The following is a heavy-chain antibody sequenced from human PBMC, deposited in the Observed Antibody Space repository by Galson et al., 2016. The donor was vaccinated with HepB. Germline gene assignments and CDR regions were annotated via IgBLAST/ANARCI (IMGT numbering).Heavy chain of an antibody. J-gene: IGHJ4*02. CDR2: INAGNGNT. CDR1: GYTFSTYA. Sequence: SVKVSCKASGYTFSTYAMHWVRQAPGQRLEWMGWINAGNGNTNYSQNFQGRVTITRDTSASSAYMELSRLRSEDTAVYYCARDPRYCSGGGCYSIVKYFDYWGQGTLVTVSS. D-gene: IGHD2-15*01. CDR3: ARDPRYCSGGGCYSIVKYFDY. V-gene: IGHV1-3*01.